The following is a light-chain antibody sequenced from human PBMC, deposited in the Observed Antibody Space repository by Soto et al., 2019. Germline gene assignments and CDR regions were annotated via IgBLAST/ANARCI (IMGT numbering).Light chain of an antibody. J-gene: IGLJ1*01. Sequence: QSALTQPASVSGSPGQSITISCTGTSSDVGTYNLVSWYQQHPGKAPKLMICEVTKRPSGVSNRFSGSKSGNTASLTISGLQAEDEADYYCCSYAGTGTYVFGTGTKGTV. CDR3: CSYAGTGTYV. CDR2: EVT. V-gene: IGLV2-23*02. CDR1: SSDVGTYNL.